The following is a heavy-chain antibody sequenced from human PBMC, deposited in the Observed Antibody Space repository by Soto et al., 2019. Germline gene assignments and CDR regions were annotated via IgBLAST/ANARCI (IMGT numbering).Heavy chain of an antibody. CDR3: ARGRYGDY. Sequence: QVHLVQSGAEVKKPGASVKVSCKCSGYTFTSYGNTWVRQAPGQGLEWMGWISAHNDNTDYAQKLQGRDTVTRDTSTSTAYMELRSLRSDDTAVYYCARGRYGDYWGQGALVTVSS. V-gene: IGHV1-18*01. J-gene: IGHJ4*02. CDR2: ISAHNDNT. CDR1: GYTFTSYG. D-gene: IGHD1-1*01.